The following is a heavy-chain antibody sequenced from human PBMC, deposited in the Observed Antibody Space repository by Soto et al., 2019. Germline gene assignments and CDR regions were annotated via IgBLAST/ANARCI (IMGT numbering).Heavy chain of an antibody. CDR3: GRSVVGATGEILYNAMDV. V-gene: IGHV1-3*01. CDR2: INPASVHT. CDR1: GYTFTTYA. D-gene: IGHD1-26*01. Sequence: QVQLVQSGAEVKKPGASVKVSCKASGYTFTTYALHWVRQAPGQRPEWMGWINPASVHTKYSKKFQDRVTITRDTSASTGYMELSSLRSEDTAVYYCGRSVVGATGEILYNAMDVWGQGTTVTVSS. J-gene: IGHJ6*02.